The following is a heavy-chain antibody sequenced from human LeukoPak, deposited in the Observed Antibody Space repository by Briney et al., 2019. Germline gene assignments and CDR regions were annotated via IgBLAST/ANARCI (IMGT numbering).Heavy chain of an antibody. J-gene: IGHJ5*02. CDR1: GGSINSSIYY. Sequence: SETLSLTCTVSGGSINSSIYYWGWIRQPPGKGLEWIGNVYYSGNSHCNPSLKSRVTISVDTSKNQFSLKLSSVTAADTAVYYCATRGDYTGSYHHWGQGTLVTVSS. V-gene: IGHV4-39*01. D-gene: IGHD1-26*01. CDR2: VYYSGNS. CDR3: ATRGDYTGSYHH.